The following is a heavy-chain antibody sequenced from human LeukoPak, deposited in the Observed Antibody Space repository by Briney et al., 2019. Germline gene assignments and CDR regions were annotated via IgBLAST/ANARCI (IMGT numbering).Heavy chain of an antibody. V-gene: IGHV4-59*01. J-gene: IGHJ6*03. CDR1: GGSISSYY. CDR2: IYYSGST. D-gene: IGHD3-16*01. CDR3: ARGRQSYTYYYYYMDV. Sequence: PSETLSLTCTVSGGSISSYYWSWIRQPPGKGLEWIGDIYYSGSTNYNPSLKSRVTISVDTSKNQFSLKLSSVTAADTAVYYCARGRQSYTYYYYYMDVWGKGTTVTVSS.